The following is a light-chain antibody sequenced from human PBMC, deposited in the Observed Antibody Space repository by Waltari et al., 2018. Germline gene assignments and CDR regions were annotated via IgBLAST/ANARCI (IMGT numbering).Light chain of an antibody. CDR2: WAS. V-gene: IGKV4-1*01. Sequence: DIVMTQSPDSLAVSLGERATINCKSSQSVLYSSNNKNYLTCYQKKPGQPPKLLIYWASTRESGVPDRFSGSGSGTDFTLTISSLQAEDVAVYYCQQYYNTPFTFGPGTKVDVK. CDR3: QQYYNTPFT. J-gene: IGKJ3*01. CDR1: QSVLYSSNNKNY.